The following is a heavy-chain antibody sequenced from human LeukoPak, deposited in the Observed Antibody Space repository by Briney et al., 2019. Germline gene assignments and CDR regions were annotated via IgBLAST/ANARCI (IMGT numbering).Heavy chain of an antibody. CDR3: ASPSYSSSWGKLDY. CDR1: GFTFSSYS. D-gene: IGHD6-13*01. Sequence: GGSLRLSCAASGFTFSSYSMNWVRQAPGKGLEWVSSISSSSSYIYYADSVKGRFTISRDNAKNSLYLQMNSLRAEDTAVYYCASPSYSSSWGKLDYWGQGTLVTVSS. J-gene: IGHJ4*02. V-gene: IGHV3-21*01. CDR2: ISSSSSYI.